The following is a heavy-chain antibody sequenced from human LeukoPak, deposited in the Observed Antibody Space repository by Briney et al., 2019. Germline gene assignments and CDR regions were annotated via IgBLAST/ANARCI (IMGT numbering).Heavy chain of an antibody. D-gene: IGHD3-3*01. CDR1: AFGFSTYW. CDR2: INQDGSVK. J-gene: IGHJ4*02. V-gene: IGHV3-7*01. CDR3: TRDFVF. Sequence: GGCLRLSGAASAFGFSTYWMDWVRQAPGKGLEWVGNINQDGSVKHYVDSVRGRFTISRDNARNSVYLQMSALRFEDTAVYYGTRDFVFWGQGSLVTASS.